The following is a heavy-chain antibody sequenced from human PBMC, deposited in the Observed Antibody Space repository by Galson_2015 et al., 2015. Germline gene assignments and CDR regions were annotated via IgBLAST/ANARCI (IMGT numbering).Heavy chain of an antibody. CDR2: IKQDGSEK. Sequence: SLRLSCAASGFTFSNYWMNWVRQAPGKGLEWVANIKQDGSEKYYVDSVKGRFTISRDNAKNSLYLQMNSLRAEDTAVYYCAKERKWELVGMDVWGQGTTVTVSS. J-gene: IGHJ6*02. CDR3: AKERKWELVGMDV. D-gene: IGHD1-26*01. CDR1: GFTFSNYW. V-gene: IGHV3-7*01.